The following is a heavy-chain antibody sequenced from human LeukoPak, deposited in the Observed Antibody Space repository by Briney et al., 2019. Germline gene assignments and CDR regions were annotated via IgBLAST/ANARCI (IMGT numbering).Heavy chain of an antibody. Sequence: ASVKVSCKVSGYTLTELSMHWVRQAPGKGLEWMGGFDPEDGETIYAQKFQGRVNMTEDTSTDTAYMELSSLRSEDTAVYYCATDPRRSVAGNYWGQATLVTVSS. V-gene: IGHV1-24*01. D-gene: IGHD6-19*01. J-gene: IGHJ4*02. CDR2: FDPEDGET. CDR3: ATDPRRSVAGNY. CDR1: GYTLTELS.